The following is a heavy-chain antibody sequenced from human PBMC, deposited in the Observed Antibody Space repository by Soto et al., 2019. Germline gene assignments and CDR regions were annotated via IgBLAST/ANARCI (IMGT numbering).Heavy chain of an antibody. CDR3: AKSGSSGWYGYYYYGMDV. Sequence: LRLSCAASGFTFSSYGMHWVRQAPGKGLEWVAVISYDGSNKYYADSVKGRFTISRDNSKNTLYLQLNSLRAGDTAVYYCAKSGSSGWYGYYYYGMDVWGQGTTVTVSS. CDR1: GFTFSSYG. V-gene: IGHV3-30*18. CDR2: ISYDGSNK. D-gene: IGHD6-19*01. J-gene: IGHJ6*02.